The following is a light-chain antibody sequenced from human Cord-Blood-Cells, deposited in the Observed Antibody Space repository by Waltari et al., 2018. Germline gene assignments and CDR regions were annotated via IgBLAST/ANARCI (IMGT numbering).Light chain of an antibody. Sequence: EIVLTQSPATLSLSPGENATLSCRASQSVSSNLAWYQQKPGQAPRLLIYDASNRATGIPARFSGSGSGTDFTLTISSLEPEDFAVYYCQQRSNWPLTFGGGTKVEIK. CDR3: QQRSNWPLT. V-gene: IGKV3-11*01. CDR1: QSVSSN. CDR2: DAS. J-gene: IGKJ4*01.